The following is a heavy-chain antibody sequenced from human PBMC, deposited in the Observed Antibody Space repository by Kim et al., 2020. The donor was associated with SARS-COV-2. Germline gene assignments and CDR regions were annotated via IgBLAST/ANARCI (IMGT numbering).Heavy chain of an antibody. Sequence: YNPSLKSRVTISVDTSKNQFSLKLSSVTAADTAVYYCARVTPVKRDAFDIWGQGTMVTVSS. CDR3: ARVTPVKRDAFDI. J-gene: IGHJ3*02. V-gene: IGHV4-59*01. D-gene: IGHD4-17*01.